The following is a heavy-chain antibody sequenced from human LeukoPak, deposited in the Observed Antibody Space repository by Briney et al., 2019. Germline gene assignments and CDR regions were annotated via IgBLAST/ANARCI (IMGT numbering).Heavy chain of an antibody. CDR3: ARVGRRGSTSPLYMDV. CDR1: GYTFTGYY. V-gene: IGHV1-2*02. CDR2: INPNSGGT. J-gene: IGHJ6*03. D-gene: IGHD2-2*01. Sequence: GASVKVSCKASGYTFTGYYMHWVRQAPGQGLEWMGWINPNSGGTNYAQKFQGRVTMTRDTSISTAYMELSRLRSDDTAVYYCARVGRRGSTSPLYMDVWGKGTTVTVSS.